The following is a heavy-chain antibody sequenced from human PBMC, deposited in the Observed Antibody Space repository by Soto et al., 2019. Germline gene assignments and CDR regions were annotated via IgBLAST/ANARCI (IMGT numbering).Heavy chain of an antibody. D-gene: IGHD3-22*01. V-gene: IGHV3-48*03. Sequence: PGGSLRLSCAASGFTFSTHEMNWVRQAPGKGLEWVSYISSSGFTTYYADSVKGRFTVSRDNAKNSLYLQMNSLRAEDSAVYYCARGLTYYYDSRGYSDAFDIWGQGTMVT. CDR1: GFTFSTHE. CDR2: ISSSGFTT. CDR3: ARGLTYYYDSRGYSDAFDI. J-gene: IGHJ3*02.